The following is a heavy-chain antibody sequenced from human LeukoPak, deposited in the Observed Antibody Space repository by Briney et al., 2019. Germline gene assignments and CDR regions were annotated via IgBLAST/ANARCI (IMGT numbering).Heavy chain of an antibody. V-gene: IGHV3-74*01. D-gene: IGHD2-15*01. J-gene: IGHJ2*01. CDR3: AKQPAASAHEAGGSFWYFDL. Sequence: GGSLRLSCAASGFTFSRYWMNWVRQAPGKGLAWVSRINSDGSNINYADSVKGRFTISRDNAKNTLYLQMNSLGSEDAAVYYCAKQPAASAHEAGGSFWYFDLWGRGTLVTVSS. CDR2: INSDGSNI. CDR1: GFTFSRYW.